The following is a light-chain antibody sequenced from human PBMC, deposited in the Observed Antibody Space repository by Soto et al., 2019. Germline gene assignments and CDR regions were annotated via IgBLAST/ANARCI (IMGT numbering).Light chain of an antibody. CDR3: SSYTSSSTLVV. J-gene: IGLJ2*01. V-gene: IGLV2-14*01. CDR2: DVS. Sequence: QSALTQPASVSGSPGQSITISCTGTSSDVGGYNYVSWYQQHPGKAPKLMIYDVSNRPSGVSNRFSVSKSGNTASLTITGLQAEDQADYYCSSYTSSSTLVVFGEGTKVTVL. CDR1: SSDVGGYNY.